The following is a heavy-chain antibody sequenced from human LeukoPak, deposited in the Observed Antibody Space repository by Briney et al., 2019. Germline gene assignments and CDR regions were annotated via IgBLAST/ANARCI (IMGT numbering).Heavy chain of an antibody. CDR2: IYTGGDT. V-gene: IGHV3-66*02. CDR1: GFTVSTNY. CDR3: ATLTYYSDY. J-gene: IGHJ4*02. D-gene: IGHD1-14*01. Sequence: GGSLRLSCAASGFTVSTNYMSWVRQAPGEGLEWVSVIYTGGDTYYADSVKGRFIISRDNSKNTLYLQMNSLRPEDTAVYYCATLTYYSDYWGQGALVTVSS.